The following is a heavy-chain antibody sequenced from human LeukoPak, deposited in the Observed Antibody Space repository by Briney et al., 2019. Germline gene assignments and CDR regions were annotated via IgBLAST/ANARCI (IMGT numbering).Heavy chain of an antibody. CDR3: PRYWDIVVVPAAIVDY. V-gene: IGHV3-49*04. J-gene: IGHJ4*02. CDR2: IRSKAYGGTT. Sequence: PGGSLRLSCTASGFTFGDYAMSWVRQAPGKGLEWVGFIRSKAYGGTTEYAASVKGRFTISRDDSKSIAYLQMNSLKTEDTAVYYCPRYWDIVVVPAAIVDYWGQGTLVTVSS. D-gene: IGHD2-2*01. CDR1: GFTFGDYA.